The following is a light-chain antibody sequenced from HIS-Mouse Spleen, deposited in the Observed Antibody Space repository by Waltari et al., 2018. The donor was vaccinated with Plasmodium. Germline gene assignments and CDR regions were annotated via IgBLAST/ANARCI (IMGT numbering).Light chain of an antibody. CDR1: QSVSSY. Sequence: EIVLTQSPATLSLSPGERATLSCRTSQSVSSYLAWYQQTPGQAPRLLLYDASTRATGIPARFIGGGSGTDFTLTISSLEPEDFAVYYCQQRSNWPSLTFGGGTKVEIK. CDR2: DAS. V-gene: IGKV3-11*01. CDR3: QQRSNWPSLT. J-gene: IGKJ4*01.